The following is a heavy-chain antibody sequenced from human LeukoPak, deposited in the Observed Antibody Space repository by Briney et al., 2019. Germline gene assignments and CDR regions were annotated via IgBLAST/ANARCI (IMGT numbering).Heavy chain of an antibody. V-gene: IGHV4-39*01. Sequence: SETPSLTCTVSGASGASISHYYWSWIRQPPGKGLEWIGNIYYRGSTYYNPSLYSRVTISIDRSKNQFSLKLSSVTAADTAVYYCARCDFGSGSYSPRFDYWGQGTLVTVSS. J-gene: IGHJ4*02. CDR1: GASGASISHYY. D-gene: IGHD3-10*01. CDR3: ARCDFGSGSYSPRFDY. CDR2: IYYRGST.